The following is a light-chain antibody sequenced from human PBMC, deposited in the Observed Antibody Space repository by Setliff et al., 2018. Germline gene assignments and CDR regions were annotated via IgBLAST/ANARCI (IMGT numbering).Light chain of an antibody. CDR3: SSYAGSNNFPYV. V-gene: IGLV2-8*01. Sequence: QSVLTQPRSVSGSPGQSVTISCTGTSSDVGGYNYVSWYQQHPGKAPKLMIYEVSKRPSGVPDRFSGSKSGNTASLTVSGLQAEDEADYYCSSYAGSNNFPYVFGTGTKGTVL. CDR1: SSDVGGYNY. J-gene: IGLJ1*01. CDR2: EVS.